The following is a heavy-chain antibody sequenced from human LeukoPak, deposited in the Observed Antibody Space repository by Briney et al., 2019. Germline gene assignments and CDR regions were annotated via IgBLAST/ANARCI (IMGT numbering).Heavy chain of an antibody. D-gene: IGHD3-22*01. CDR2: ISSSSSTI. CDR1: GFTFSSYS. Sequence: GGSLRLSCAASGFTFSSYSMNWVRQAPGKGLEWVSYISSSSSTIYYADSVKGRFTISRDNAENSLYLQMNSLRAEDTAVYYCAREPYYDSSGYRLLDYLGQGTLVTVSS. J-gene: IGHJ4*02. CDR3: AREPYYDSSGYRLLDY. V-gene: IGHV3-48*01.